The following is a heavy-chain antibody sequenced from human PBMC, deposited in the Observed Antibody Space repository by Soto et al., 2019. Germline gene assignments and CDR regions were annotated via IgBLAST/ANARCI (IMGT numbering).Heavy chain of an antibody. CDR2: MNPNSGNT. Sequence: QAQLVQSGAEVKKPGASVKVSCKASGYTFTGYDINWVRQATGQGLEWMLWMNPNSGNTGYAQNFQGRVTMTRDNSITTAYMELTSLRDDHSAVYYCAGEKVGTTGIDFWGQGTLVTVSS. CDR1: GYTFTGYD. J-gene: IGHJ4*02. D-gene: IGHD1-26*01. CDR3: AGEKVGTTGIDF. V-gene: IGHV1-8*01.